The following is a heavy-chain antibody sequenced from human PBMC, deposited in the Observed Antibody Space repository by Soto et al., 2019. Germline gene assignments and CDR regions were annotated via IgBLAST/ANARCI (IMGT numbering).Heavy chain of an antibody. CDR1: GFTFSSYA. Sequence: GGPLRLSCSASGFTFSSYAMSWVRPAPGKGLEWVSAISGSGGSTYYADSVKGRFTISRDNSKNTLYLQMNSLRAEDTAVYDCAKDQDDYYGSGSYWFWGQGTLVTVS. CDR2: ISGSGGST. J-gene: IGHJ4*02. V-gene: IGHV3-23*01. CDR3: AKDQDDYYGSGSYWF. D-gene: IGHD3-10*01.